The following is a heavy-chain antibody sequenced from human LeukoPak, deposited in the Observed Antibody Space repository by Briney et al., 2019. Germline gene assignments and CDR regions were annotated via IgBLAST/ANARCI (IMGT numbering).Heavy chain of an antibody. CDR2: ISSSSSTI. CDR1: GFTFSSYS. V-gene: IGHV3-48*02. D-gene: IGHD3-22*01. CDR3: AKDYDSSGWAAFDI. J-gene: IGHJ3*02. Sequence: GGSLRLSCAASGFTFSSYSMNGVRQAPGKGLEWVSYISSSSSTIYYADSVKGRFTISRDNAKNSLYLQMNSLRDEDTAVYYCAKDYDSSGWAAFDIWGQGTMVTVSS.